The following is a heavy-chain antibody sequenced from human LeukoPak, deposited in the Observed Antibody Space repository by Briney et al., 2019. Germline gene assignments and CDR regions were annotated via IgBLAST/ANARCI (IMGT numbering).Heavy chain of an antibody. CDR3: ARGSTRKIDP. V-gene: IGHV4-34*01. CDR1: GGSFSGYY. CDR2: INHSGST. J-gene: IGHJ5*02. Sequence: SETLSLTCAVYGGSFSGYYWSWIRQPPEKGLEWIGEINHSGSTNYNPSLKSRVTISVDTSKNQFSLKLSSVTAADTAVYYCARGSTRKIDPWGQGTLVTVSS.